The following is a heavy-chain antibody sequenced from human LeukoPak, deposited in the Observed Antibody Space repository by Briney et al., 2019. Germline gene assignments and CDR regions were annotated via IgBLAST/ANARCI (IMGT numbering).Heavy chain of an antibody. CDR3: AKDWYYYDSSGYYPNWFDP. CDR1: GFTFSSYG. V-gene: IGHV3-30*18. D-gene: IGHD3-22*01. Sequence: GGSLRLSCAASGFTFSSYGMHWVRQAPGKGLEWVAVISYDGSNKYYADSVKGRFTISRDNSKNTLYLQMNSLRAEDTAVYYCAKDWYYYDSSGYYPNWFDPWGQGTLVTVSS. CDR2: ISYDGSNK. J-gene: IGHJ5*02.